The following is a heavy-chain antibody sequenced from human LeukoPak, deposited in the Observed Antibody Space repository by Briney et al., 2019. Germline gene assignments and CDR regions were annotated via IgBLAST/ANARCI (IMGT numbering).Heavy chain of an antibody. CDR3: ARDRGTTGTTDYYYGMDV. CDR2: ISAYNGNT. Sequence: ASVKVSCKASGYTFTSYGISWVRQAPGQELEWMGWISAYNGNTNYAQKLQGRVTMTTDTSTSTAYVELRSLRSDDTAVYYCARDRGTTGTTDYYYGMDVWGKGTTVTVSS. CDR1: GYTFTSYG. J-gene: IGHJ6*04. V-gene: IGHV1-18*04. D-gene: IGHD1-1*01.